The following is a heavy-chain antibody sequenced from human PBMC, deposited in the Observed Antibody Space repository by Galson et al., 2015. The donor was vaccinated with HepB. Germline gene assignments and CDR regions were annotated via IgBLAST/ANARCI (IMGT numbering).Heavy chain of an antibody. Sequence: SVKVSCKASGSTFTGYYMHWVRQAPGQGLEWMGWINPNSGGTNYAQKFQGRVTMTRDTSISTAYMELSRLRSDDTAVYYCARDSRWELLDQPTNWFDPWGQGTLVTVSS. CDR3: ARDSRWELLDQPTNWFDP. D-gene: IGHD1-26*01. V-gene: IGHV1-2*02. CDR1: GSTFTGYY. J-gene: IGHJ5*02. CDR2: INPNSGGT.